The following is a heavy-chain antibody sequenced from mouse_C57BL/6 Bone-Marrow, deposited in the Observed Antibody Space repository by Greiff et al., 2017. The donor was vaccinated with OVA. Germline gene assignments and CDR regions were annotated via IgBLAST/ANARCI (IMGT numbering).Heavy chain of an antibody. Sequence: QVQLQQPGAELVMPGASVKLSCKASGYTFTSYWMHWVKQRPGQGLEWIGEIDPSDSYTHYNQKFKGKSTLTVDKSSSTAYMQLSSLTSEDSAVYYCARTGTGGFDYWGQGTTLTVSS. V-gene: IGHV1-69*01. J-gene: IGHJ2*01. D-gene: IGHD4-1*01. CDR3: ARTGTGGFDY. CDR1: GYTFTSYW. CDR2: IDPSDSYT.